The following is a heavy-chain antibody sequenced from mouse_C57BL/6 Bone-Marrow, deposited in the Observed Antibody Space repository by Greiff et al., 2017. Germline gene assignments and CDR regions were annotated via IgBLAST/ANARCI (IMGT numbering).Heavy chain of an antibody. CDR3: AKQLRPLYYAMDY. D-gene: IGHD3-2*02. CDR2: INPSSGST. J-gene: IGHJ4*01. Sequence: VNLVESGAELAKPGASVKLSCTASGYTFTGYWMQWVKQRPEQGLEWIGYINPSSGSTKYNQKFKDKATLTADKSSNTAYMQLSRLTYEDSAVYYCAKQLRPLYYAMDYWGQGTSVTVSS. CDR1: GYTFTGYW. V-gene: IGHV1-7*01.